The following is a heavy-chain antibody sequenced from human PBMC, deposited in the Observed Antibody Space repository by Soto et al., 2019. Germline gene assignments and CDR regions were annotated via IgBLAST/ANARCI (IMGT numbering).Heavy chain of an antibody. V-gene: IGHV3-64*02. Sequence: LRLSCAASGFTFSSSYMHWVRQSPGKGLQYVSAITPRGDYTFYTDYVKGRFTISRDNSKNMLYLQMGSLRPEDMALYYCARGYFHGSGLYYFDFWGQGTLVTVSS. J-gene: IGHJ4*02. CDR1: GFTFSSSY. CDR3: ARGYFHGSGLYYFDF. CDR2: ITPRGDYT. D-gene: IGHD3-10*01.